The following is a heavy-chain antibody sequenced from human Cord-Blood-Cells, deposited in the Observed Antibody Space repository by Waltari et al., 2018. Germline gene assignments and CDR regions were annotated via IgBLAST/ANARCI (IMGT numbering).Heavy chain of an antibody. V-gene: IGHV1-69*01. J-gene: IGHJ4*02. CDR3: ARGDRGLGSFDY. CDR1: GGTFSSDA. Sequence: VQLVQPGAEVKKPGSSVKVSCKASGGTFSSDAISWVLQAPGQGLQWMGGINPIFGTANYAQGLEGMGVTITPDQSTNTAYMELSSLRSEDTAVYYCARGDRGLGSFDYWGQGTLVTVSS. CDR2: INPIFGTA. D-gene: IGHD7-27*01.